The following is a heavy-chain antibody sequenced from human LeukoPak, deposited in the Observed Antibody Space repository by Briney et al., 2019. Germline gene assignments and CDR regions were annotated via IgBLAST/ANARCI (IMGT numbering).Heavy chain of an antibody. CDR2: IIPIFGTA. D-gene: IGHD1-26*01. CDR3: ARDGTSGSYYQWFDP. V-gene: IGHV1-69*05. CDR1: GGTFSSYA. J-gene: IGHJ5*02. Sequence: GASVKVSCKASGGTFSSYAISWVRQAPGQGLEWMGGIIPIFGTANYAQKFQGRVTITTDESTSTAYMELSSLRSEDTAAYYCARDGTSGSYYQWFDPWGQGTLVTVSS.